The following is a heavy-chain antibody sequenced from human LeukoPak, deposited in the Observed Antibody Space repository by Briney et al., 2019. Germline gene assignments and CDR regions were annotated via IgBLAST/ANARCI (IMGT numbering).Heavy chain of an antibody. CDR2: IYYGGST. CDR3: ARAYSPGYSSGWLDY. CDR1: GGSISSYY. V-gene: IGHV4-59*01. J-gene: IGHJ4*02. D-gene: IGHD6-19*01. Sequence: SETLSLTCTVSGGSISSYYWSWIRQPPGKGLEWIGYIYYGGSTNYNPSLKSRVTISVDTSKNQFSLKLSSVTAADTAVYYCARAYSPGYSSGWLDYWGQGTLVTVS.